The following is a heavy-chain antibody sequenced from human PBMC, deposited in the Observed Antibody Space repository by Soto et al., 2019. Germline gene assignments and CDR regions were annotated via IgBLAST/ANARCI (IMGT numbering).Heavy chain of an antibody. CDR3: AREENCSDGICYSEYFQR. CDR1: GYIFTAYS. J-gene: IGHJ1*01. CDR2: VNPSGGST. D-gene: IGHD2-15*01. V-gene: IGHV1-46*01. Sequence: ASVKVSCKASGYIFTAYSMHWVRRAPGQGLEWMGVVNPSGGSTNYAQKFQGRITLTRDTSRNTVYMDLSSLTSEDTAVYYCAREENCSDGICYSEYFQRWGQGTLVTVSS.